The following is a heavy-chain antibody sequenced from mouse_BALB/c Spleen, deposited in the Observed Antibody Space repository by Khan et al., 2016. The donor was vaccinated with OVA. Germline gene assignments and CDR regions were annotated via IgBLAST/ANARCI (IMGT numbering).Heavy chain of an antibody. J-gene: IGHJ2*01. CDR1: GFSLTSHG. Sequence: VQLQESGPGLVAPSQSLSITCTVSGFSLTSHGVHWVRQPPGKGLEWLGVIWAGGSTNYISALMSRLSISKDSSKSQVFLKMNSLQTDDTAMYYCARNREPDYFDYWGQGTTLTVSS. CDR3: ARNREPDYFDY. V-gene: IGHV2-9*02. CDR2: IWAGGST.